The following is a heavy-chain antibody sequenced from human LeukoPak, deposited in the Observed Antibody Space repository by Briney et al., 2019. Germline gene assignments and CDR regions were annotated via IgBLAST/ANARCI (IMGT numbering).Heavy chain of an antibody. CDR1: GFTFGSYA. V-gene: IGHV3-23*01. Sequence: GGSLRLSCAASGFTFGSYAMSWVRQAPGKGLEWVSAISGSGGSTYYADSVKGRFTISRDNSKNTLYLQMNSLRAEDTAVYYCAKLRGAAGTVWDYFDYWGQGTLVTVSS. CDR3: AKLRGAAGTVWDYFDY. D-gene: IGHD6-13*01. J-gene: IGHJ4*02. CDR2: ISGSGGST.